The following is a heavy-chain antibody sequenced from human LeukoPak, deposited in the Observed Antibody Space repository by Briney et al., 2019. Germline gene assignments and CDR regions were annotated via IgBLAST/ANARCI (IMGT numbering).Heavy chain of an antibody. CDR3: AKDGSSGYAFDI. Sequence: AGGSLRLSCAASGFTFSSYGMHWVRQAPGKGLEWVAFIRYDGSNKYYADSVKGRFTISRDNSKNTLYLQMNSLRAEDTAVYYCAKDGSSGYAFDIWGQGTMVTVSS. V-gene: IGHV3-30*02. CDR1: GFTFSSYG. D-gene: IGHD1-1*01. J-gene: IGHJ3*02. CDR2: IRYDGSNK.